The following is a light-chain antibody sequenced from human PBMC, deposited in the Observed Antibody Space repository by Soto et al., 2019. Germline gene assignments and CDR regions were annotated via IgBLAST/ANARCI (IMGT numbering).Light chain of an antibody. V-gene: IGKV1-39*01. CDR3: HHSYSNFPIT. CDR2: DAS. CDR1: QSISGY. J-gene: IGKJ5*01. Sequence: DMQVTQCPSSLSAYVGDRVTISCRASQSISGYLNWYQQKPGKAPNLLIFDASSLQSGVPSRFSGRGSGAEYTLTISSLQPEDFATYFCHHSYSNFPITFVQGTRLESK.